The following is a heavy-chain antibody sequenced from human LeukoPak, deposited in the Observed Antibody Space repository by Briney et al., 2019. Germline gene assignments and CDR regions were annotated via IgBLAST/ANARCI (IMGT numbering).Heavy chain of an antibody. V-gene: IGHV4-4*02. J-gene: IGHJ4*02. CDR2: IYYNGNT. Sequence: PSGTLSLTCAVSGGSISRSNWWSWVRQPPGKGLEWIGEIYYNGNTNYNPSLKSRLTISVDKSKSQFSLKLTSVTAADTAVYYCAGERGEEYSSGWYKTNYFYNWGQGIRVTVSS. D-gene: IGHD6-19*01. CDR3: AGERGEEYSSGWYKTNYFYN. CDR1: GGSISRSNW.